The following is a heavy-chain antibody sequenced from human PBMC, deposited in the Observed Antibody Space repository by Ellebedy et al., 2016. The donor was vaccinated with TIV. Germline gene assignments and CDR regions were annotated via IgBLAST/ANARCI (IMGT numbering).Heavy chain of an antibody. D-gene: IGHD4-17*01. CDR2: IYQDGSAQ. Sequence: GGSLRLSCAASGFSFRSYWVSWVRQAPGKGLEWVANIYQDGSAQYYVDSVKGRFTISRDNAKNSLFLQMSSLRVEDTAVYYCARRGSYGDYAVQVNSWFDRWGRGTLVTVAS. CDR3: ARRGSYGDYAVQVNSWFDR. V-gene: IGHV3-7*01. CDR1: GFSFRSYW. J-gene: IGHJ5*02.